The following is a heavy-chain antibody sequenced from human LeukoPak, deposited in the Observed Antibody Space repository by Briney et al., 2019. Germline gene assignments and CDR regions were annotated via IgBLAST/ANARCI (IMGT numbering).Heavy chain of an antibody. Sequence: GGSLRLSCAASGFTFSSYWMTWVRQAPGKGLEWVANIKEDGSEKHYVDSVKGRFSISRDNAKNLLYLQMSSLRAEDTAVYYCATKDGGYVGYFDYWGQGTLVTVSS. CDR2: IKEDGSEK. CDR1: GFTFSSYW. CDR3: ATKDGGYVGYFDY. V-gene: IGHV3-7*01. J-gene: IGHJ4*02. D-gene: IGHD5-12*01.